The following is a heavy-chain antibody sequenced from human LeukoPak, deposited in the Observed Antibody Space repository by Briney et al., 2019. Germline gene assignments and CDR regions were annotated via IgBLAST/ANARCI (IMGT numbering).Heavy chain of an antibody. CDR3: ASRYSSGWRRGFDP. D-gene: IGHD6-19*01. CDR2: IIPIFGTA. J-gene: IGHJ5*02. CDR1: GGTFSSYA. V-gene: IGHV1-69*01. Sequence: SVKVSCKASGGTFSSYAISWVRQAPGQGLEWMGGIIPIFGTANYPQKFQGRVTITADESTSTAYMELSSLRSEDTAVYYCASRYSSGWRRGFDPWGQGTLVTVSS.